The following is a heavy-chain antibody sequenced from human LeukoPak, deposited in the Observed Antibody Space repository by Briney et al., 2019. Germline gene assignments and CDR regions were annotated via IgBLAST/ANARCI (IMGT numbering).Heavy chain of an antibody. J-gene: IGHJ4*02. CDR2: INYGGGTT. CDR3: ARVGNRGYFDS. CDR1: GFTLSSFS. Sequence: GGSLRLSCAVSGFTLSSFSMHWVRQAPGMGLEYVSAINYGGGTTYYADSVKGRFTISRVNSKNTLYLQMGSLRAEDMAVYYCARVGNRGYFDSWGQGTLVTVSS. D-gene: IGHD4-23*01. V-gene: IGHV3-64*02.